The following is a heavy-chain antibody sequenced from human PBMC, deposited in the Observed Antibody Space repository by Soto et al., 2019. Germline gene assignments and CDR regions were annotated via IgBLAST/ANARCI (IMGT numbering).Heavy chain of an antibody. CDR1: GFTFSSYG. V-gene: IGHV3-33*01. Sequence: QVQLVESGGGVVQPGRSLRLSCAASGFTFSSYGMHWVRQAPGKGLEWVAVIWYDGSNKYYADSVKGRFTISRDNSKNTLYLQMNSLRAEDTAVYYCARDERRGWNYVLDWGQGTLVTVSS. D-gene: IGHD1-7*01. CDR3: ARDERRGWNYVLD. J-gene: IGHJ4*02. CDR2: IWYDGSNK.